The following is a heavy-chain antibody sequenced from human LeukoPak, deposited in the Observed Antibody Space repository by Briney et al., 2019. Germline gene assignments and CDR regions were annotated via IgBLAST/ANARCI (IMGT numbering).Heavy chain of an antibody. D-gene: IGHD3-22*01. CDR3: ARSRVVVARGGVRYFDY. V-gene: IGHV4-39*07. Sequence: SETLSLTCTVSGGSISSSSYYWGWIRQPPGKGLEWIGEINHSGSTNYNPSLKSRVTISVDTSKNQFSLKLSSVTAADTAVYYCARSRVVVARGGVRYFDYWGQGTLVTVSS. J-gene: IGHJ4*02. CDR2: INHSGST. CDR1: GGSISSSSYY.